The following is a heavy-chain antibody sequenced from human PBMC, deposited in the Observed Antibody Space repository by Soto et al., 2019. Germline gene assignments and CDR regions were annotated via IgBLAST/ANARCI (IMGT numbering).Heavy chain of an antibody. Sequence: SETLSLTCTVSGGSISSGGYYWSWIRQHPGKGLEWIGYIYYSGSTYYNPSLKSRVTISVDTSKNQFSLKLSSVTAADTAVYYCARERASGDAFDIWRQGTMVTVSS. V-gene: IGHV4-31*03. CDR3: ARERASGDAFDI. CDR1: GGSISSGGYY. J-gene: IGHJ3*02. CDR2: IYYSGST.